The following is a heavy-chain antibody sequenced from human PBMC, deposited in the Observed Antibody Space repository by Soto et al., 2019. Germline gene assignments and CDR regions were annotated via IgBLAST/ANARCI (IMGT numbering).Heavy chain of an antibody. V-gene: IGHV1-3*01. CDR1: GYTFTSYA. CDR2: INAGNGNT. J-gene: IGHJ4*02. CDR3: ARDQGIAVAADY. D-gene: IGHD6-19*01. Sequence: ASVKVSCKASGYTFTSYAMHWVRQAPGQRLEWMGWINAGNGNTKYSQKFKGRVTITRDTSASTAYMELSSLRSEDTAVYYCARDQGIAVAADYWGQGTLVTVSS.